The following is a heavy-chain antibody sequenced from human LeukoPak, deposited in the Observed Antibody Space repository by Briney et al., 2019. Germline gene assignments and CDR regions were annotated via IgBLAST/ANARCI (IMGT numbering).Heavy chain of an antibody. Sequence: ASVKVSCKASGYTFTGYYMHWVRQAPGQGLEWMGWINPESGGTNYAQKFQGRVTMTRDTSISTAYMELTSLRSDDTAVYYCARHEETFQQLVYLPNWFDPWGQGTLVTVSS. CDR2: INPESGGT. J-gene: IGHJ5*02. CDR3: ARHEETFQQLVYLPNWFDP. D-gene: IGHD6-13*01. V-gene: IGHV1-2*02. CDR1: GYTFTGYY.